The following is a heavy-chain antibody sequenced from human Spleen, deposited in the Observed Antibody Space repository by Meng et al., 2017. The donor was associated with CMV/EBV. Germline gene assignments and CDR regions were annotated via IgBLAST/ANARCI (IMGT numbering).Heavy chain of an antibody. V-gene: IGHV4-39*07. J-gene: IGHJ4*02. CDR1: GGSITTTGYY. Sequence: GSLRLSCSVSGGSITTTGYYWGWIRQPPGKGLEWIGTIYYSGSTYYNPSLKSRVTMLADTSTDQFSLKLSSVTAADTAVYYCAREVAAAIDCWGQGTLVTVSS. CDR3: AREVAAAIDC. CDR2: IYYSGST.